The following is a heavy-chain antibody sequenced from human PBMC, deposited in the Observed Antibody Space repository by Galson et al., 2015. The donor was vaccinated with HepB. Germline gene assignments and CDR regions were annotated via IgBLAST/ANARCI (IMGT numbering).Heavy chain of an antibody. D-gene: IGHD6-19*01. CDR3: ARGSASGWAEY. V-gene: IGHV6-1*01. J-gene: IGHJ4*02. CDR1: GDSVSSNSAV. Sequence: CAISGDSVSSNSAVWNWIRQSPSRGLEWLGRTYFRSKWYNDYSVSFNSRISINPDTAKNQFSLHLNSVTPEDTAVYYCARGSASGWAEYWGQGTLVTVSS. CDR2: TYFRSKWYN.